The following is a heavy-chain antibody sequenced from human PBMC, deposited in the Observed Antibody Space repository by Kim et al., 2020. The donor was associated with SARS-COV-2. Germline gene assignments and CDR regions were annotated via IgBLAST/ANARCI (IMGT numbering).Heavy chain of an antibody. J-gene: IGHJ6*03. CDR1: GYTFTSYD. D-gene: IGHD3-3*01. CDR2: MNPNSGNT. V-gene: IGHV1-8*01. CDR3: ARGNVVTILGILRFYYMDV. Sequence: ASVKVSCKASGYTFTSYDINWVRQATGQGLEWMGWMNPNSGNTGYAQKFQGRVTMTRNTSISTAYMELSSLRSEDTAVYYCARGNVVTILGILRFYYMDVWGKGTTVTVSS.